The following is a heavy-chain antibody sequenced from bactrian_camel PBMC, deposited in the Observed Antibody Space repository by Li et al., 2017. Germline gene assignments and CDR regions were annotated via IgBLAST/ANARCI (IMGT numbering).Heavy chain of an antibody. Sequence: HVQLVESGGGSVQAGGTLRLSCTVSGYYSSYCLGWFRQAPGKEREGVAAIDDDGATTYADSVKGRFTISKDNAKDTLYLQMNSLKIEDTAVYYCALGSSRQATMTARGKGTQVTVS. J-gene: IGHJ4*01. V-gene: IGHV3S53*01. D-gene: IGHD3*01. CDR2: IDDDGAT. CDR1: GYYSSYC.